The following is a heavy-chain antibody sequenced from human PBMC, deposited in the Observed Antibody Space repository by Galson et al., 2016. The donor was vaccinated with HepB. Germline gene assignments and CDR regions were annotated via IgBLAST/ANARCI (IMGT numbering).Heavy chain of an antibody. Sequence: SLRLSCAASGFTFSSYAMHWVRQAPGKGLEWVAVISYDGSNKYYADSVKGRFTIARDSSRNTLYLQMNRLRVENTAIYYCAKELHSDDFWSGYTLSYYGMDVWGQGTTVTVSS. CDR3: AKELHSDDFWSGYTLSYYGMDV. CDR2: ISYDGSNK. D-gene: IGHD3-3*01. CDR1: GFTFSSYA. J-gene: IGHJ6*02. V-gene: IGHV3-30*04.